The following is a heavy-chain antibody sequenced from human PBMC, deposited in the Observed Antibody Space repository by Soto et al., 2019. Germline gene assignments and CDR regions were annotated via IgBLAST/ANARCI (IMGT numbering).Heavy chain of an antibody. CDR2: IWHDGSNS. CDR1: GFTFSNYG. Sequence: QVQVVESGGGVVQPGRSLRLSCAASGFTFSNYGMHWVRQAPGKGLEWLAVIWHDGSNSYYADSVKGRFTISRDNSKNMLYLEMDSLRVEDMAVYYCSGNFDFWGQGTLVTVSS. J-gene: IGHJ4*02. D-gene: IGHD1-26*01. V-gene: IGHV3-33*01. CDR3: SGNFDF.